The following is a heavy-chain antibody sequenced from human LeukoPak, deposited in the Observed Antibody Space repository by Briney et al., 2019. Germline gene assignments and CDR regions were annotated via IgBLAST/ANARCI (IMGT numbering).Heavy chain of an antibody. Sequence: SQTLSLTCTVSGGSISSGGYYWSWIRRHPGKGLEWIGYIYYSGSTYYNPSLKSRVTISVDTSKNQFSLKLTSVTAADTAVYYCARVWSYPYYFDYWGQGTLVTVSS. V-gene: IGHV4-31*03. CDR1: GGSISSGGYY. CDR3: ARVWSYPYYFDY. D-gene: IGHD3-16*02. CDR2: IYYSGST. J-gene: IGHJ4*02.